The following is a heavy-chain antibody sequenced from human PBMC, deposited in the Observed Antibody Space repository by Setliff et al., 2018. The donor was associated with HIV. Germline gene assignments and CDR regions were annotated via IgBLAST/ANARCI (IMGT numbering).Heavy chain of an antibody. CDR1: GASIGSSHYY. Sequence: PSETLSLTCSVSGASIGSSHYYWGWIRQPPGKGLEWVASIYYNGSPFYNPSLKSRVTISVDTSKNQFSLNLSSVTAADTAVYYCARHCGYSPGQICYYHLDTWGKGTTVTVSS. V-gene: IGHV4-39*01. D-gene: IGHD5-18*01. J-gene: IGHJ6*03. CDR2: IYYNGSP. CDR3: ARHCGYSPGQICYYHLDT.